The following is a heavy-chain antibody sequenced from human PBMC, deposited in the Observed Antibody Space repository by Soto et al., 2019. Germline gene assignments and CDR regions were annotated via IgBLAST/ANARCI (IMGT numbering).Heavy chain of an antibody. Sequence: GGSLRLSCAASGFTFSSYSMNWVRQAPGKGLEWVSSISSSSSYIYYADSVKGRFTISRDNAKNSLYLQMNSLRAEDTAVYYCARATQPYYDILTGYQSGYYYYMDVWGKGTTVTVSS. CDR2: ISSSSSYI. D-gene: IGHD3-9*01. V-gene: IGHV3-21*01. CDR3: ARATQPYYDILTGYQSGYYYYMDV. J-gene: IGHJ6*03. CDR1: GFTFSSYS.